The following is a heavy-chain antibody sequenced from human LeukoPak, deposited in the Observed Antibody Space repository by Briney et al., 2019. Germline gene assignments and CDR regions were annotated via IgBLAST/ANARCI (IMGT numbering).Heavy chain of an antibody. CDR1: GYTFTAYY. CDR2: INPSSGGT. V-gene: IGHV1-2*02. J-gene: IGHJ3*02. CDR3: ARAGVWDYSDSSGYHNAAFDI. D-gene: IGHD3-22*01. Sequence: GASVKVSCKASGYTFTAYYVHWVRQAPGQGLEWMGWINPSSGGTNYAQKFQGRVTVTRDTSISTAYMDLSRLRSDDTAVYYRARAGVWDYSDSSGYHNAAFDIWGQGTMVTVSS.